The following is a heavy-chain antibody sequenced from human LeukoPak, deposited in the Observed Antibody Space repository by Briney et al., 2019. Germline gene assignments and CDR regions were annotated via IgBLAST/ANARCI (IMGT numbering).Heavy chain of an antibody. CDR2: ISAYNGNI. CDR1: GYTFTNYG. Sequence: ASVKVSCKASGYTFTNYGITWVRQAPGQGLEWMGWISAYNGNINYAQNLQGRVTMTTDTSTSTAYMELRSLRSDDTAMYYCARPLYYDSSGYHLYWGQGTLVTVSS. D-gene: IGHD3-22*01. CDR3: ARPLYYDSSGYHLY. J-gene: IGHJ1*01. V-gene: IGHV1-18*01.